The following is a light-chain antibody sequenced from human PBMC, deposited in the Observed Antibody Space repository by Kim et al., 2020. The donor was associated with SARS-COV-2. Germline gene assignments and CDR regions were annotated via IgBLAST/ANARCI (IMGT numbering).Light chain of an antibody. CDR1: QSVLYSSNNKNY. CDR2: WAS. CDR3: QQYDSIPWT. J-gene: IGKJ1*01. Sequence: ATINCKSSQSVLYSSNNKNYLAWYQQKPGQPPKLLVYWASTRESGVPDRFSGSGSGTDFTLTISSLQAEDVAAYYCQQYDSIPWTFGQGTKVDIK. V-gene: IGKV4-1*01.